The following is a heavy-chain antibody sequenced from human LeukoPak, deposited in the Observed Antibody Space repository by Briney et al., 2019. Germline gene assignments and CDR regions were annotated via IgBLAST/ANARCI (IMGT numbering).Heavy chain of an antibody. CDR2: VSAYNGNT. V-gene: IGHV1-18*01. J-gene: IGHJ4*02. D-gene: IGHD2-2*01. CDR1: GYTFTSFG. CDR3: ARARASWLPFDY. Sequence: ASVKVSCKASGYTFTSFGISWVRQAPGQGLEWMGWVSAYNGNTNYAQKLQDRVTMTTDTSTTTAHMELRSLRSDDTAVYYCARARASWLPFDYWGQGTLVTVSS.